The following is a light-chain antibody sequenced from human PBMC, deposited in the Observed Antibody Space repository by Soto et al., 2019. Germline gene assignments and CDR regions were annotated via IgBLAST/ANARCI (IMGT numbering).Light chain of an antibody. V-gene: IGKV3-20*01. CDR3: QHYDSSRT. J-gene: IGKJ1*01. CDR2: DAS. Sequence: EIVLTQSPGTLSLSPGEGATLSCRASQTVTSTYLAWYQQKPGQAPRLLIYDASSRATDIPDRFSGSGSGTDFTLTISRLEPEDFAVYYCQHYDSSRTFCQGTKVEIK. CDR1: QTVTSTY.